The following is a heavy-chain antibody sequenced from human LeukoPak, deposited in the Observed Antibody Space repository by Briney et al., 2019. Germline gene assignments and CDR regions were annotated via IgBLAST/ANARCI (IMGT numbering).Heavy chain of an antibody. J-gene: IGHJ6*03. CDR2: INHSGST. CDR1: GGSFSGYY. D-gene: IGHD4-11*01. Sequence: SETLSLTCAVHGGSFSGYYWSWIRQPPGKGLEWIGEINHSGSTNYNPSLKSRVTISVDTSKNQFSLKLSSVTAADTAVYYCARGRVSSSTWHSTYYYYFYMDVWGKGTTVTVSS. CDR3: ARGRVSSSTWHSTYYYYFYMDV. V-gene: IGHV4-34*01.